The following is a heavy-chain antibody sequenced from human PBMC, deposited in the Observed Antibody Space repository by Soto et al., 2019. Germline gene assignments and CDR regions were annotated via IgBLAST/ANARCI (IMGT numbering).Heavy chain of an antibody. CDR2: ISYDGSNK. CDR3: AQDSRPLLVQRRYRMVV. D-gene: IGHD6-13*01. J-gene: IGHJ6*02. V-gene: IGHV3-30*18. Sequence: QVQLVESGGGVVQPGRSLRLSCAASGFTFRSYGMRWVRQAPGKGLEGVAVISYDGSNKYYADSVKGRFTISRDNSKNPLYLQKDSLGAEDTAVYYCAQDSRPLLVQRRYRMVVWGQGTTVTVSS. CDR1: GFTFRSYG.